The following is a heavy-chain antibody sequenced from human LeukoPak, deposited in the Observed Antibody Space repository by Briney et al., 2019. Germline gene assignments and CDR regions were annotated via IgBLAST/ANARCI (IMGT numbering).Heavy chain of an antibody. J-gene: IGHJ5*02. Sequence: SETLSLTCTVSGGSSSSYYWSWIRQPPGKGLEWIGYIYYSGSTNYNPSLKSRVTISVDTSKNQFSLKLSSVTAADTAVYYCARDERVGGYSYGYEEGWFDPWGQGTLVTVSS. CDR1: GGSSSSYY. D-gene: IGHD5-18*01. V-gene: IGHV4-59*01. CDR2: IYYSGST. CDR3: ARDERVGGYSYGYEEGWFDP.